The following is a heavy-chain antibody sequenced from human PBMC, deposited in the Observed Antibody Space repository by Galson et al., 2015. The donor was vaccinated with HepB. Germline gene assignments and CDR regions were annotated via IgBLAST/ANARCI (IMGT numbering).Heavy chain of an antibody. D-gene: IGHD6-19*01. J-gene: IGHJ4*02. CDR1: GFSLSTSGMR. CDR3: ARSLSRYSSGWSTFDY. Sequence: PALVKPTQTLTLTCTFSGFSLSTSGMRVSWIRQPPGKALEWLARIDWDDDKFYSTSLKTRLTISKDTSKNQVVLTMTNMDPVDTATYYCARSLSRYSSGWSTFDYWGQGTLVTVSS. CDR2: IDWDDDK. V-gene: IGHV2-70*04.